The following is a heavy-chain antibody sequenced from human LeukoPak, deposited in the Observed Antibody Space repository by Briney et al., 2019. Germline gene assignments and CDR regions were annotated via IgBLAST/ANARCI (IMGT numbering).Heavy chain of an antibody. V-gene: IGHV1-18*01. CDR1: GYTFISYG. CDR3: ARGGDIVVVPVTNWFDP. D-gene: IGHD2-2*01. Sequence: GASVKVSCRTSGYTFISYGISWLRQAPGQGIEWMGWISANKGDTEYAQKFQGRLTVTRDTSTSTAYMELSSLRSEDTAVYYCARGGDIVVVPVTNWFDPWGQGTLVTVSS. CDR2: ISANKGDT. J-gene: IGHJ5*02.